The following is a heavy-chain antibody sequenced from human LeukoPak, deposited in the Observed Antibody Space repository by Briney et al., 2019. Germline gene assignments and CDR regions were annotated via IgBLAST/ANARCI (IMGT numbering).Heavy chain of an antibody. D-gene: IGHD3-22*01. CDR3: ARDDRTYYYDSSGYSIVFSRVWFDP. V-gene: IGHV1-18*01. CDR2: ISAYNGNT. CDR1: GYSFTSYG. J-gene: IGHJ5*02. Sequence: GASVKVSCKASGYSFTSYGISWVRQAPGQGLEWMGWISAYNGNTNYVQKLQGRVTMTTDTSTSTAYMELRSLRSDDTAVYYCARDDRTYYYDSSGYSIVFSRVWFDPWGQGTLVTVSS.